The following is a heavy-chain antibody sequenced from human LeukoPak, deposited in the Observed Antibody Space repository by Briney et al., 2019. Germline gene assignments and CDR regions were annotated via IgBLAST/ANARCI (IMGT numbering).Heavy chain of an antibody. CDR1: GGSISSRSNY. J-gene: IGHJ4*02. Sequence: NSSETLSLTCTVSGGSISSRSNYWGWIRQPPGKGLEWIGSLYYSGSTYYNPSLKSRVTIPVDTSKNQLSLKLSSVTAADTAVYYCARHGERGYSYGHDYWGQGTLVTVSS. D-gene: IGHD5-18*01. CDR2: LYYSGST. CDR3: ARHGERGYSYGHDY. V-gene: IGHV4-39*01.